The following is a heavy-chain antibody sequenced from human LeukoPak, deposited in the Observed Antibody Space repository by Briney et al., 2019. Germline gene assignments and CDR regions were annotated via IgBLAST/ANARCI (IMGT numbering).Heavy chain of an antibody. CDR1: GFIFSNAW. D-gene: IGHD6-25*01. CDR2: IKSNTDGGTT. V-gene: IGHV3-15*01. CDR3: AREKRRVRLHSFFDY. Sequence: PGGSLRLSCAASGFIFSNAWMRWVRQAPGKGLEWVGRIKSNTDGGTTDYASPVKGRFTFSRDDSKNTLYLQMNSLKTEDTGVYYCAREKRRVRLHSFFDYWGRGTLVTVSS. J-gene: IGHJ4*02.